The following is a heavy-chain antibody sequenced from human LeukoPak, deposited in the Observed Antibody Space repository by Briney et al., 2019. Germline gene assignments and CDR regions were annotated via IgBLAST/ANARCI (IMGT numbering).Heavy chain of an antibody. CDR2: IHGDGSTT. J-gene: IGHJ5*02. Sequence: GGSLRLSCAASGFTFSDYWMHWVRQAPGKGLEWVSHIHGDGSTTSYADSVKGRFTISRDNARNTLYLQMDSLRAEDTAVYYCASGSNAIDPWGQGTLVTVSS. CDR3: ASGSNAIDP. V-gene: IGHV3-74*01. CDR1: GFTFSDYW.